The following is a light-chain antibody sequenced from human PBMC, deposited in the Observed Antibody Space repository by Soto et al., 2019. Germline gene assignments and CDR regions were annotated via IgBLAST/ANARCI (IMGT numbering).Light chain of an antibody. V-gene: IGKV3-15*01. CDR3: QQRSAGVT. Sequence: DKLMSQSPATLSVSPWERVTLSCRASQNIHNHMSWFLQKPGQTPRLLIYDAIIRAPDVPARFSGSWSGTEFTLTINSLQSEDFAVYYCQQRSAGVTFGQGTRLEIK. CDR1: QNIHNH. J-gene: IGKJ5*01. CDR2: DAI.